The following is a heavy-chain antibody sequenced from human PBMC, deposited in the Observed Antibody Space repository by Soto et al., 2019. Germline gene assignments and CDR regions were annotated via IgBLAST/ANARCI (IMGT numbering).Heavy chain of an antibody. D-gene: IGHD2-2*01. CDR1: GGSIDNYY. V-gene: IGHV4-59*01. CDR3: ARGPSSSLVMPWFDP. J-gene: IGHJ5*02. CDR2: IYHNGVI. Sequence: SETLSLTCTVSGGSIDNYYWSWSRQGPGKGLEWIVYIYHNGVINYNPSLKSRVTITIDRSKTHFSLKLTSVTAADTAIYYCARGPSSSLVMPWFDPWGQGALVTVSS.